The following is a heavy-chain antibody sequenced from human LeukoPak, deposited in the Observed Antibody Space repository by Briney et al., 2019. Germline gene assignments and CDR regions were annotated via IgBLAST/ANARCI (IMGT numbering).Heavy chain of an antibody. CDR2: INPNSGGT. D-gene: IGHD4-17*01. CDR1: GYTFTGYY. V-gene: IGHV1-2*02. J-gene: IGHJ5*02. Sequence: ASVKVSCKASGYTFTGYYMHWVRQAPGQGLEWMGWINPNSGGTNYAQKFQGRVTMTRDTSISTAYMELSRLRSDDTAVYYCARTRDDYGDYGDWFDPWGRGTLVTVSS. CDR3: ARTRDDYGDYGDWFDP.